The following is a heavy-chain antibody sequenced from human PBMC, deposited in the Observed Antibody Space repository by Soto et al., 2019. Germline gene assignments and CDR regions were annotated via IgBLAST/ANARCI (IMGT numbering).Heavy chain of an antibody. CDR1: GYTLTELS. V-gene: IGHV1-24*01. CDR3: ATNYYIGDAFDI. Sequence: QVPLVQSGAEVKKPGASVKVSCKVSGYTLTELSMHWVRQAPGKGLEWMGGFDPEDGETIYAQKFQGRVTMTEDTSTDTAYMELSSLRSEDKAVYYCATNYYIGDAFDIWGQGTMVTVSS. J-gene: IGHJ3*02. D-gene: IGHD3-10*01. CDR2: FDPEDGET.